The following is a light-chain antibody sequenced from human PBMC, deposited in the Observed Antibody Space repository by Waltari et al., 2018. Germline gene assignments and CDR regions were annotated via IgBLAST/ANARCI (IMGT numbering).Light chain of an antibody. CDR2: DVS. J-gene: IGLJ1*01. V-gene: IGLV2-11*01. Sequence: QSALTQPRSVYGSPGQSVTISCTGTSSDVGGYNDVSWYQQHPGKAPKLMIYDVSKRPSGVPDRFSGSKSGNTASLTISGLQAEDEADYYCCSYAGSYTFAVFGTGTKVTVL. CDR3: CSYAGSYTFAV. CDR1: SSDVGGYND.